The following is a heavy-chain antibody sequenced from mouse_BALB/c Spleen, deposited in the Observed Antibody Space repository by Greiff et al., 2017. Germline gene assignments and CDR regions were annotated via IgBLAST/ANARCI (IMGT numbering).Heavy chain of an antibody. V-gene: IGHV14-1*02. Sequence: EVKVVESGAELVRPGALVKLSCKASGFNIKDYYMHWVKQRPEQGLEWIGWIDPENGNTIYDPKFQGKASITADTSSNTAYLQLSSLTSEDTAVYYCASLPHYYGSSYGYFDVWGAGTTVTVSS. CDR3: ASLPHYYGSSYGYFDV. J-gene: IGHJ1*01. D-gene: IGHD1-1*01. CDR2: IDPENGNT. CDR1: GFNIKDYY.